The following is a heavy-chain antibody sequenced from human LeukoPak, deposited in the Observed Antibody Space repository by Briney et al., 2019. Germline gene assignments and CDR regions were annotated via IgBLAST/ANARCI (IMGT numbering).Heavy chain of an antibody. Sequence: GGSLRLSCAASGFTFSSYAMSWVRQAPGKGLEWVSAISGSGGSTYYADSVKGRFTISRDNSKNTLYLQMNSLRAEDTAVYYCAKVKNVDTAMVPWSYGMDVWGQGTTVTVSS. D-gene: IGHD5-18*01. CDR2: ISGSGGST. CDR1: GFTFSSYA. J-gene: IGHJ6*02. V-gene: IGHV3-23*01. CDR3: AKVKNVDTAMVPWSYGMDV.